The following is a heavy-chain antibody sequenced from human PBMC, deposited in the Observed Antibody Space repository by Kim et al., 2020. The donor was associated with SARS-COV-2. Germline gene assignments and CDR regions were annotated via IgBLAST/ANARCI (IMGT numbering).Heavy chain of an antibody. V-gene: IGHV1-69*04. J-gene: IGHJ3*02. D-gene: IGHD5-12*01. CDR3: ARDSSGYDLGAFDI. Sequence: AQKFQGRVTITADKSTSTAYMELSSLRSEDTAVYYCARDSSGYDLGAFDIWGQGTMVTVSS.